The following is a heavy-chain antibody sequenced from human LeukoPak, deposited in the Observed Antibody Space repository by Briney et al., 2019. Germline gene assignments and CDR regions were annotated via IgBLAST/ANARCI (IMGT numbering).Heavy chain of an antibody. CDR2: MKTDGTRI. D-gene: IGHD2-15*01. V-gene: IGHV3-74*01. CDR3: ATIPRGTVAAASDY. Sequence: GGSLRLSCAASGFRFSNSWMYWVRQGPGKGPVWVSRMKTDGTRIEYADSVKGRFTISRDNAKNTLFLQMSSLRVEDTAVYYCATIPRGTVAAASDYWGQGTLVTVSS. J-gene: IGHJ4*02. CDR1: GFRFSNSW.